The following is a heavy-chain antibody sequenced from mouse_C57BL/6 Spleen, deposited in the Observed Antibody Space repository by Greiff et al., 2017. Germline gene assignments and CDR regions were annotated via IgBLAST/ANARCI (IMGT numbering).Heavy chain of an antibody. V-gene: IGHV1-61*01. J-gene: IGHJ4*01. CDR2: ISPSDSET. D-gene: IGHD5-1*01. Sequence: QVQLQQSGAELVRPGSSVKLSCKASGYTFTSYWMDWVKQRPGQGLEWIGNISPSDSETHYNQKFKDKATLTVYKSSSTAYMQLSSLTSEDAAVYYCARLVPHVYAMDYWGQGTSVTVSS. CDR3: ARLVPHVYAMDY. CDR1: GYTFTSYW.